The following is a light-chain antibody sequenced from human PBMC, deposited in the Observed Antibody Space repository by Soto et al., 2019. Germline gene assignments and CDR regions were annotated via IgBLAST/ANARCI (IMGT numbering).Light chain of an antibody. V-gene: IGKV1-39*01. CDR2: AAS. J-gene: IGKJ5*01. CDR3: QHIYSIPIT. Sequence: DIQMTQSPSSLSASVGDRVTITCRASQSVSSDLNWYQQKAGSPPKLLIYAASSLQSGVPSRFSGSGSGTHFTLTITSLQPEDFATYYCQHIYSIPITFGQGTRLEIK. CDR1: QSVSSD.